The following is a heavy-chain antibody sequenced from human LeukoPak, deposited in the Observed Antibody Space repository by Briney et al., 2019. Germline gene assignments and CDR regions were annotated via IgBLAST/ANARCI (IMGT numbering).Heavy chain of an antibody. Sequence: GGSLRLSCVASGFTFSTYAMSWVRQAPGKGLEWVSAISGSGGSTYYADSVKGRFTISRDNSKNTLYLQMNSLRSEDTAVYYCARNGYDRPNDYWGQGTLVTVSS. CDR1: GFTFSTYA. J-gene: IGHJ4*02. D-gene: IGHD5-12*01. V-gene: IGHV3-23*01. CDR2: ISGSGGST. CDR3: ARNGYDRPNDY.